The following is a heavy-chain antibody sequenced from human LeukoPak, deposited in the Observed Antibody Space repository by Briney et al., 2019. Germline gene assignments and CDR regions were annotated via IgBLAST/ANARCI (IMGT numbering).Heavy chain of an antibody. Sequence: SVKVSCKASGGTFSSYAISWVRQAPGQGLEWMGGIIPIFGTANYAQKFQGRVTITAGESTSTAYMELSSLRSEDTAVYYCARDSPDHGWNDYDYWGQGTLVTVSS. CDR2: IIPIFGTA. D-gene: IGHD1-1*01. V-gene: IGHV1-69*13. CDR3: ARDSPDHGWNDYDY. CDR1: GGTFSSYA. J-gene: IGHJ4*02.